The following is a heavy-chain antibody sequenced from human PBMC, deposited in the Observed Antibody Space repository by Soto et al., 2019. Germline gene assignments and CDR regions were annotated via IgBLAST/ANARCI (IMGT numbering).Heavy chain of an antibody. CDR2: IKQDESDK. J-gene: IGHJ5*02. Sequence: PGGSLRLSCAVSGFRFRDYWMSWVRQAPGKGLEWVANIKQDESDKYYVDSVKGRFTISRDNAKNALYLQMNSLRVEDTAVYYCSAVCYSKTFTNFHGYSWGQGTQVTVSS. D-gene: IGHD2-21*01. CDR3: SAVCYSKTFTNFHGYS. CDR1: GFRFRDYW. V-gene: IGHV3-7*03.